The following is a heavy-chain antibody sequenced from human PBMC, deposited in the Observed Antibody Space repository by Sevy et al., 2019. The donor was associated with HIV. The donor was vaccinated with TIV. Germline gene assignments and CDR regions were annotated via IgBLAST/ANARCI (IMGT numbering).Heavy chain of an antibody. V-gene: IGHV3-7*01. Sequence: GGSLRLSCAASGFSFSSYWMTWFRQAPGKELEWVANVNLDGSGKYYVDSVKGRFTISRDNARNSLSLQMNSLRAEDTAVYYCERSVDHWGQGTLVTVSS. CDR2: VNLDGSGK. CDR3: ERSVDH. J-gene: IGHJ4*02. CDR1: GFSFSSYW.